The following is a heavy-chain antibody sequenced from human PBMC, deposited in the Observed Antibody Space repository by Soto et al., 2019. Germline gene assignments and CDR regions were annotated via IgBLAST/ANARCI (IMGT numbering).Heavy chain of an antibody. Sequence: GGSLRLSCAASGFTFRRYWMSWVRQAPGKGLEWVANIKQDGSEKYYVDSVKGRFTISRDNAKNSLYLQMNSLRAEDTAVYYCARDRLSDSSGYPPLDYWGQGTLVTVSS. V-gene: IGHV3-7*05. D-gene: IGHD3-22*01. J-gene: IGHJ4*02. CDR1: GFTFRRYW. CDR3: ARDRLSDSSGYPPLDY. CDR2: IKQDGSEK.